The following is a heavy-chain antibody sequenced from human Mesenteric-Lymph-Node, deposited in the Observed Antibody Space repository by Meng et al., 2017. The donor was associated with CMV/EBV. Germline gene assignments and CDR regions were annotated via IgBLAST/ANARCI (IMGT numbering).Heavy chain of an antibody. CDR3: ATSQWLQIDN. V-gene: IGHV3-49*04. Sequence: GGSLRLSCAGSGFTFGNYAIHWVRQAPGKGLEWVGFIRTKAYGGTTEYAASVKGRFTFSRDDPNSIAYREMNSLKTEDTATYDCATSQWLQIDNWGQGSLVTVSS. CDR2: IRTKAYGGTT. CDR1: GFTFGNYA. J-gene: IGHJ4*02. D-gene: IGHD5-24*01.